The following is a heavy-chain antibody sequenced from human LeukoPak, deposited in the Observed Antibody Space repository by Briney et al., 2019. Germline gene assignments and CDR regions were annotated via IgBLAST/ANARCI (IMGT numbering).Heavy chain of an antibody. CDR2: IYYSGST. CDR3: ARGLGGPDWFDP. V-gene: IGHV4-30-4*01. D-gene: IGHD1-14*01. CDR1: GGSLNTDNFS. J-gene: IGHJ5*02. Sequence: SETLSLTCTVSGGSLNTDNFSWGWIRQTPGKGLEWIGYIYYSGSTYYNPSLKSRITISEDTSKNQFSLKLSSVTAADTAVYYCARGLGGPDWFDPWGQGTLVTVSS.